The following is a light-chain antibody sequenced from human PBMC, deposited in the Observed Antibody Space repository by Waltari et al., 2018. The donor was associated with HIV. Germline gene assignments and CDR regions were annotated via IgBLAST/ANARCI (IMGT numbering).Light chain of an antibody. Sequence: EIVLTQSPGTLSFSPGESATLSCRASQSVSSSYLAWYQQKPGQAPRLLIYGASSRATGIPDRFSGSGSGTDFTLTISRLEPEDFAMYYCQHYATSRTWTFGQGTKVEIK. CDR3: QHYATSRTWT. J-gene: IGKJ1*01. CDR1: QSVSSSY. V-gene: IGKV3-20*01. CDR2: GAS.